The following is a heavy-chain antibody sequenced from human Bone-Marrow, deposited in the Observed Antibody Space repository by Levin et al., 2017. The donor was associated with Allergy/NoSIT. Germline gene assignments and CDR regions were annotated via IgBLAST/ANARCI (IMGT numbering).Heavy chain of an antibody. CDR3: SADMPNANDQYVPVDY. D-gene: IGHD3-10*02. CDR1: GLSFRSAW. J-gene: IGHJ4*02. CDR2: IKSRFDGGTA. Sequence: PGGSLRLSCRASGLSFRSAWMIWVRQAPGKGLEWVGRIKSRFDGGTADYAAPVKGRFTTSRDDSENTVYLQMNSLKTEDTAMYYCSADMPNANDQYVPVDYWGQGTLVTVSS. V-gene: IGHV3-15*01.